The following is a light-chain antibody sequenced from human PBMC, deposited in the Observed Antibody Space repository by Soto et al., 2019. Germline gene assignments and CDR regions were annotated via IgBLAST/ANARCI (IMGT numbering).Light chain of an antibody. CDR1: ALPKQY. Sequence: ELTQPPSLSLSPGQTARITCSGDALPKQYAYWYQQRPGQAPVLVIYKDTERPSGIPERFSGSSSGTTVTLTISGVQAEDEADFFCQSSDSSGNSVVFGGGTQLTVL. J-gene: IGLJ2*01. CDR2: KDT. V-gene: IGLV3-25*02. CDR3: QSSDSSGNSVV.